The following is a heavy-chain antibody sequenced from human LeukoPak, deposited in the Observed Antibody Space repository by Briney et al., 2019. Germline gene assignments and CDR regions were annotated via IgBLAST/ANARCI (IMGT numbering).Heavy chain of an antibody. D-gene: IGHD4-17*01. J-gene: IGHJ4*02. CDR2: INPNSGGT. Sequence: ASVRLSCKASGYTFTAYYMHWVRQAPGQGLERMGWINPNSGGTNYAQKFQGRVTMTRDTSISTAYMELSRLRSDDTAVYYCARDYGDYEAFDYWGQGTLVTVSS. V-gene: IGHV1-2*02. CDR3: ARDYGDYEAFDY. CDR1: GYTFTAYY.